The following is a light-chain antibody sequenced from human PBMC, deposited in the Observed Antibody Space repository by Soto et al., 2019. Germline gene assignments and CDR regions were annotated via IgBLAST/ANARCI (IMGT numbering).Light chain of an antibody. CDR2: DVS. V-gene: IGLV2-14*01. CDR3: SSYTSRNTLV. J-gene: IGLJ2*01. Sequence: QSALTQPASVSGSPGQSITISCTGTSSDVGGYNYVSWYQQYPGKGPQLLIHDVSNRPSGVPNRFSGSRSGNTASLTVSGLQAEDEADYYCSSYTSRNTLVFGGGTKVTVL. CDR1: SSDVGGYNY.